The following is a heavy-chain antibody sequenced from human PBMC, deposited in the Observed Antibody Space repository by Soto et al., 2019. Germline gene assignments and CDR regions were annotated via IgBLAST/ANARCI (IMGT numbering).Heavy chain of an antibody. CDR3: ARDRNMVRGVPNWFDP. CDR1: GFTFSSYS. V-gene: IGHV3-21*01. D-gene: IGHD3-10*01. CDR2: ISSSSSYI. J-gene: IGHJ5*02. Sequence: GSLRLSCAASGFTFSSYSMNWVRQAPGKGLEWVSSISSSSSYIYYADSVKGRFTISRDNAKNSLYLQMNSLRAEDTAVYYCARDRNMVRGVPNWFDPWGQGTLVTVSS.